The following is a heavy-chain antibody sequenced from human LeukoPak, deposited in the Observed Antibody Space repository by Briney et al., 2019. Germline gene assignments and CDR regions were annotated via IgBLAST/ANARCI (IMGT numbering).Heavy chain of an antibody. J-gene: IGHJ6*03. CDR1: GGSISSSNW. Sequence: PSGTLSLTCAVSGGSISSSNWWSWVRQPPGQGLEWIGEIYHSGSTNYNPSLKSRVTMSVDTSKNQFSLKLSSVTAVDTAVYYCAREWVFGGYGDDYYYYMDVWGKGTTVTVSS. D-gene: IGHD3-3*01. CDR2: IYHSGST. V-gene: IGHV4-4*02. CDR3: AREWVFGGYGDDYYYYMDV.